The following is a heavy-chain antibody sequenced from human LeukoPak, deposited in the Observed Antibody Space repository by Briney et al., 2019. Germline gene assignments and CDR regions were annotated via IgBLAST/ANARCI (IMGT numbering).Heavy chain of an antibody. CDR1: GGSISSGGYS. Sequence: SETLSLTCAVSGGSISSGGYSWSWIRQPPGKGLAWIGYIYHSGSTYYNPSLKSRVTISVDRSKNQFSLKLSSVTAADTAVYYCARAYYDSSGPFDPWGQGTLVTVSS. D-gene: IGHD3-22*01. J-gene: IGHJ5*02. CDR3: ARAYYDSSGPFDP. CDR2: IYHSGST. V-gene: IGHV4-30-2*01.